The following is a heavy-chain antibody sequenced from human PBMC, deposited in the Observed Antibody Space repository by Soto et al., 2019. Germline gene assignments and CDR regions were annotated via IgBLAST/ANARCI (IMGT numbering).Heavy chain of an antibody. CDR2: IYYSGST. V-gene: IGHV4-59*12. CDR1: GGSIGTYY. Sequence: SETLSLTCSVSGGSIGTYYWSWIRQSPGKGLEWIGYIYYSGSTKYNPTLKSRVTISLDTSKNQFSLRLSSVTAADTAVYYCARDRGPNWFDPWGQGTLVTVSS. J-gene: IGHJ5*02. CDR3: ARDRGPNWFDP.